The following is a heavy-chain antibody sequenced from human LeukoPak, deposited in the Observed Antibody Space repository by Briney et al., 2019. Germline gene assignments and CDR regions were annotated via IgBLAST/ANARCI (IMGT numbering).Heavy chain of an antibody. V-gene: IGHV1-2*02. D-gene: IGHD2-15*01. CDR1: GYTFTGYY. CDR2: INPNSGGT. Sequence: ASVKVSCKASGYTFTGYYMHWVRQAPGQGLKWMGWINPNSGGTNYAQKFQGRVTMTRDTSTSTAYLELSRLRSDDTAVYYCARGDCRGGSCYSILLFDPWGQGTLVTVSS. CDR3: ARGDCRGGSCYSILLFDP. J-gene: IGHJ5*02.